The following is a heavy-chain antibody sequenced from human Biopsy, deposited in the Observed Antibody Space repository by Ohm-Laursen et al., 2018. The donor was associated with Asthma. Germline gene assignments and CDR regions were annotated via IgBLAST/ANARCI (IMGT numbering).Heavy chain of an antibody. CDR2: ISSDVRE. Sequence: SLRLSCAASGFTFRNFGMHWVRQAPGKGLEWVALISSDVREWYADSVKGRFTISRDDSKNTLDLQMNSLRGDDTDVYYCVRWRSGYPDHYSDFWGLGTLVTVSS. CDR3: VRWRSGYPDHYSDF. D-gene: IGHD2-21*01. J-gene: IGHJ4*02. V-gene: IGHV3-30*03. CDR1: GFTFRNFG.